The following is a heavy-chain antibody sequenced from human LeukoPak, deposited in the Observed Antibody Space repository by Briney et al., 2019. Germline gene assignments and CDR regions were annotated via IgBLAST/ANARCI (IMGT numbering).Heavy chain of an antibody. CDR3: AKGRQLRRSDAFDI. D-gene: IGHD1-26*01. CDR1: GFTFSSYG. CDR2: INYSGTDT. V-gene: IGHV3-23*01. J-gene: IGHJ3*02. Sequence: GGSLRLSCAASGFTFSSYGMTWVRQAPGKGLEWVSIINYSGTDTYYADSVKGRFIISRDNSKNTLYLQMNSLRGEDTAVYYCAKGRQLRRSDAFDIWGQGTMVTVSS.